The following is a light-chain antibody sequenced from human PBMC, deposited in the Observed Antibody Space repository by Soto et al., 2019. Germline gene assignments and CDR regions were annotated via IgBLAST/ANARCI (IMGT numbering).Light chain of an antibody. CDR1: SSDIGAHDY. V-gene: IGLV2-14*01. CDR3: SAYVASV. J-gene: IGLJ7*01. Sequence: QSAPTQPASVSGSPGQSITISCTGTSSDIGAHDYVSWYQQYPGTAPKLIIYGINKRPSGVSGRFSASKSGNTASLTISGLQPEDDATYYCSAYVASVFGGGTQLTVL. CDR2: GIN.